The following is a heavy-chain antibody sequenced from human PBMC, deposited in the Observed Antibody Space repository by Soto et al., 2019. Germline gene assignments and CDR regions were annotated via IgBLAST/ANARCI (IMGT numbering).Heavy chain of an antibody. J-gene: IGHJ4*02. CDR1: GGTFSNYA. Sequence: GASVKVSCKASGGTFSNYAISWVRQAPGQGLEWMGVIILPFGTPNYAQTFQGRVTITADESMTTAYMELSGLRSEDTAAYYCARGPDYEGYFDYWGRGTLVTVPQ. V-gene: IGHV1-69*13. CDR3: ARGPDYEGYFDY. D-gene: IGHD4-17*01. CDR2: IILPFGTP.